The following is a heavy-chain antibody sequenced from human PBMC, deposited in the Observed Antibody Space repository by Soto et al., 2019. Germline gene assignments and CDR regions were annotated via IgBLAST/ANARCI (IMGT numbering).Heavy chain of an antibody. CDR1: GYTFTSYY. CDR2: INPSGGST. J-gene: IGHJ6*02. CDR3: ARGRFREDYCYYGMDV. Sequence: GASVKVSCKASGYTFTSYYMHWVRQAPGQGLEWMGIINPSGGSTSYAQKFQGRVTMTRDTSTSTVYMELSSRRSEDTAVYYCARGRFREDYCYYGMDVWGQGTTVTFSS. D-gene: IGHD1-26*01. V-gene: IGHV1-46*01.